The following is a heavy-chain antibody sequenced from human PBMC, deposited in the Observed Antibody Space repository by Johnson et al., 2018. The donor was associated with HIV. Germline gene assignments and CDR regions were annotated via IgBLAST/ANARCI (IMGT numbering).Heavy chain of an antibody. V-gene: IGHV3-30*04. Sequence: QVQLVESGGGVVQPGKSLRLSCVASAFAFSSYAMHWVRQAPGKGLEWVTVISYDGSNKYYADSVKGRFTISRDHSKNTLYLQMNSLRADDTAVYYCARGIVEVQPRYRLLRDDVFDVWGQGTMVTVSS. J-gene: IGHJ3*01. CDR1: AFAFSSYA. CDR2: ISYDGSNK. CDR3: ARGIVEVQPRYRLLRDDVFDV. D-gene: IGHD2-15*01.